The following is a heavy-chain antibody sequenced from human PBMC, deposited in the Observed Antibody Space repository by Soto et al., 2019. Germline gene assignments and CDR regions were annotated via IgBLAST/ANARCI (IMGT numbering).Heavy chain of an antibody. CDR3: ARVRDCSGGSCYSGIGWFDP. J-gene: IGHJ5*02. V-gene: IGHV1-69*02. CDR2: IIPILGIA. Sequence: QVQLVQSGAEVKKPGSSVKVSCKASGGTFSSYTISWVRQAPGQGLEWMGRIIPILGIANYAQKFQGRVTIPPDKSTSTAYMELSSLRSEDTAVYYCARVRDCSGGSCYSGIGWFDPWGQGTLVTVSS. D-gene: IGHD2-15*01. CDR1: GGTFSSYT.